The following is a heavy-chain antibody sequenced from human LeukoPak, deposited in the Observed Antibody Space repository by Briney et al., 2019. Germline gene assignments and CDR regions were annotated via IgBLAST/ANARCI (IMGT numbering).Heavy chain of an antibody. CDR2: TYYRSKWYN. CDR1: GDSVSSNSAA. J-gene: IGHJ3*02. CDR3: ARDGYYDFWSGYSLRRNDAFDI. V-gene: IGHV6-1*01. Sequence: SQTLSLTCAISGDSVSSNSAAWNWIRQSPSRGLEWLGRTYYRSKWYNDYAVSVKSRITINPDTSKNQFSLQLNSVTLEDTAVYYCARDGYYDFWSGYSLRRNDAFDIWGQGTMVTVSS. D-gene: IGHD3-3*01.